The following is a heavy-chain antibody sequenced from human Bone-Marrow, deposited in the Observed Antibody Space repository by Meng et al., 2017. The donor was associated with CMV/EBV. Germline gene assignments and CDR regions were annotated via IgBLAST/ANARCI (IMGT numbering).Heavy chain of an antibody. J-gene: IGHJ4*02. CDR2: ISSSSSYI. Sequence: GESLKISCAASGFTFSSYSMNWVRQAPGKGLEWVSSISSSSSYIYYADSVKGRFTISRDNSKNTLYLQMNSLRAEDTAVYDCARGCWGQFWSGYYSVDYWGQGTLVTVSS. CDR1: GFTFSSYS. V-gene: IGHV3-21*01. D-gene: IGHD3-3*01. CDR3: ARGCWGQFWSGYYSVDY.